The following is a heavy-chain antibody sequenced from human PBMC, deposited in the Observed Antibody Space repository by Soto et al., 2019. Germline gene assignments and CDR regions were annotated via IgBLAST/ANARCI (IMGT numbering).Heavy chain of an antibody. CDR3: ARDYRDYYYGSGSLYYYYGMDV. CDR2: INGGDDSK. D-gene: IGHD3-10*01. Sequence: GGSLRLSCAVSGFPFRSSPMSWVRRAPGKGLEWVSGINGGDDSKHYAESVRGRFTISRDNAKNTLYLQMNSLRAEDTAVYYCARDYRDYYYGSGSLYYYYGMDVWGQGTTVTVSS. V-gene: IGHV3-23*01. CDR1: GFPFRSSP. J-gene: IGHJ6*02.